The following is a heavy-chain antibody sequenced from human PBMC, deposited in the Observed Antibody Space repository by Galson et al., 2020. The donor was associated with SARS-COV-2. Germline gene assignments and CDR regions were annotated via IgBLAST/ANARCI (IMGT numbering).Heavy chain of an antibody. CDR1: GYTLTKLS. J-gene: IGHJ5*02. V-gene: IGHV1-24*01. CDR2: FDPEDGET. D-gene: IGHD3-9*01. Sequence: ASVNVSCKVSGYTLTKLSMHWVRQAPGKGLEWMGGFDPEDGETIYAQKFQGRVTMTEDTSTDTAYMELSSLRSEDTAVYYCATTGGKILTGYYTDWFDPWGQGTLVTVSS. CDR3: ATTGGKILTGYYTDWFDP.